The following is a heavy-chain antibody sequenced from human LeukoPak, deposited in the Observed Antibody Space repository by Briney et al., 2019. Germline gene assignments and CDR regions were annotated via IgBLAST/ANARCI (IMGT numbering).Heavy chain of an antibody. Sequence: GGSLRLSCAASGFTFSSYAMSWVRQAPGKGLERVSAISGSGGSTYYADSVKGRFTISRDNSKNTLYLQMNTLRADDTAVYYCARDRALYDSRRGYYYTEDDYWGQGTLVTVSS. D-gene: IGHD3-22*01. V-gene: IGHV3-23*01. CDR3: ARDRALYDSRRGYYYTEDDY. J-gene: IGHJ4*02. CDR2: ISGSGGST. CDR1: GFTFSSYA.